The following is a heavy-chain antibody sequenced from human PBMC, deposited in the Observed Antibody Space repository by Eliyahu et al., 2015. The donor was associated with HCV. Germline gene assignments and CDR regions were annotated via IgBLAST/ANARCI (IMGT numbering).Heavy chain of an antibody. D-gene: IGHD4-17*01. CDR3: AKDFYGDYGGLDY. CDR2: IRGNDGST. J-gene: IGHJ4*02. CDR1: GFXFSAYA. Sequence: EVQLLESGGNXVQPGGSLRLSCAASGFXFSAYAMHWVRQAPGKGLEWVSTIRGNDGSTYYADSVKGRFTISRDNSKNTLYLQMNSLRAEDTAIYYCAKDFYGDYGGLDYWGQGTLVTVSS. V-gene: IGHV3-23*01.